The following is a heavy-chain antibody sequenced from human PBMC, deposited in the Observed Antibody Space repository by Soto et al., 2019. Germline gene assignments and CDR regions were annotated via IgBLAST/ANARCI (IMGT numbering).Heavy chain of an antibody. Sequence: SVKVSCKASGGTFSSYAISWVRQAPGQGLEWMGGIIPIFGTANYAQKFQGRVTITADESTSTAYMELSSLRSEDTAVYYCARDTRFWSGCPPSYYGMDVWGQGTTVTVSS. D-gene: IGHD3-3*01. CDR1: GGTFSSYA. CDR3: ARDTRFWSGCPPSYYGMDV. J-gene: IGHJ6*02. V-gene: IGHV1-69*13. CDR2: IIPIFGTA.